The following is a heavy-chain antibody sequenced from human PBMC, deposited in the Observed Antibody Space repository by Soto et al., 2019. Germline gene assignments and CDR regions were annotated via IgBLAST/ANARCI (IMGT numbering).Heavy chain of an antibody. V-gene: IGHV3-30*18. D-gene: IGHD3-3*01. CDR1: GFTFSSYG. Sequence: GGSLRLSCAASGFTFSSYGMHWVRQAPGKGLEWVAVISYDGSNKYYADSVKGRFTISRDNSKNTLYLQMNSLRAEDTAVDYCAKGVADFWSGDYTGRVSDAFDIWGQGTMVTVSS. CDR2: ISYDGSNK. CDR3: AKGVADFWSGDYTGRVSDAFDI. J-gene: IGHJ3*02.